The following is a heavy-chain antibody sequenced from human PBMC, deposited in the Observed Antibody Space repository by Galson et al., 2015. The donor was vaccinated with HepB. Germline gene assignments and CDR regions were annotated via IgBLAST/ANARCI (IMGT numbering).Heavy chain of an antibody. Sequence: SLRLSCAASGFTFSSYGMHWVRQAPGKGLEWVAVIWYDGSNKYYADSVKGRFTISRDNSKNTLYLQMNSLRAEDTAVYYCARLGDSARIAAASLVEYYFDYWGQGTLVTVSS. V-gene: IGHV3-33*08. CDR3: ARLGDSARIAAASLVEYYFDY. D-gene: IGHD6-13*01. CDR1: GFTFSSYG. CDR2: IWYDGSNK. J-gene: IGHJ4*02.